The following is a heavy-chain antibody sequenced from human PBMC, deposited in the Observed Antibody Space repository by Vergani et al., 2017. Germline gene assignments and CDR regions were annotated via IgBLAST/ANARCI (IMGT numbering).Heavy chain of an antibody. J-gene: IGHJ6*03. Sequence: EVQLVESGGGLVQPGGSLRLSCAASGFTFSDRYMDWVRQAPGKGLEWVGRTRNKTKNYTTEYATSVKGRFTISRDDSKNSLYLQMDSLKTDDTAVYYCARDRHPGAAYMDVWGKGTTVTVSS. D-gene: IGHD2-15*01. CDR3: ARDRHPGAAYMDV. CDR2: TRNKTKNYTT. V-gene: IGHV3-72*01. CDR1: GFTFSDRY.